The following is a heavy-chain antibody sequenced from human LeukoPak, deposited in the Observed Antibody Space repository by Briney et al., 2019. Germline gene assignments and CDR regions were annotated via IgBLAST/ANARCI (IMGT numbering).Heavy chain of an antibody. CDR1: GGSISSYY. D-gene: IGHD6-19*01. CDR2: IYYSGST. J-gene: IGHJ4*02. V-gene: IGHV4-59*01. Sequence: SETLSLTCTVSGGSISSYYWSWIRQPPGKGLEWIGYIYYSGSTNYNPSLKSRVTISVDTSKNQFSLKLSSVTAADTAVYYCARLFGVSSGWYAGPFDYWGRGTLVTVSS. CDR3: ARLFGVSSGWYAGPFDY.